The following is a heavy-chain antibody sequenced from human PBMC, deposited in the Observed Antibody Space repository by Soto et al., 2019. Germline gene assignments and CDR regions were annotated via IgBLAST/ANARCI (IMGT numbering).Heavy chain of an antibody. CDR3: ARDRTVYYDFWSGYYPLEYYGMDV. D-gene: IGHD3-3*01. CDR2: ISAYNGNT. CDR1: GYTFTSYG. J-gene: IGHJ6*02. V-gene: IGHV1-18*04. Sequence: ASVKVSCKVSGYTFTSYGISWVRQAPGQGLEWMGWISAYNGNTNYAQKLQGRVTMTTDTSTSTAYMELRSLRSDDTAVYYCARDRTVYYDFWSGYYPLEYYGMDVWGQGTTVTVSS.